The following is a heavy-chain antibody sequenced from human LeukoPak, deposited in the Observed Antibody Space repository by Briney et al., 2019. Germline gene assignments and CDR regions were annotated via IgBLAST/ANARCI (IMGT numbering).Heavy chain of an antibody. CDR2: ISYDGSNK. V-gene: IGHV3-30*18. J-gene: IGHJ5*02. CDR1: GFTFSSYG. CDR3: AKGLGYCSGGSCST. Sequence: GGSLRLSCAASGFTFSSYGMHWVRQAPGKGLEWVAVISYDGSNKYYADSVKGRFTISRDNSKNTLYLQMNRLRAEDTAVYYCAKGLGYCSGGSCSTWGQGTLVTVSS. D-gene: IGHD2-15*01.